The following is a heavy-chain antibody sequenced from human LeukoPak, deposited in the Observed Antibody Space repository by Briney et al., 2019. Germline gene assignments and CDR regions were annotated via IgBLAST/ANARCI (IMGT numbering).Heavy chain of an antibody. CDR1: GFTFSGSA. V-gene: IGHV3-73*01. D-gene: IGHD4-17*01. CDR3: TRRLMTTVNDY. J-gene: IGHJ4*02. Sequence: PGGSLKLSCAGSGFTFSGSAMHWVRQSPGKGLEWVGRIRSKANDHATAYAASVRGRFTISRDDSENTAYQQMNSLKTEDTAIYYCTRRLMTTVNDYWGQGTLVTVSS. CDR2: IRSKANDHAT.